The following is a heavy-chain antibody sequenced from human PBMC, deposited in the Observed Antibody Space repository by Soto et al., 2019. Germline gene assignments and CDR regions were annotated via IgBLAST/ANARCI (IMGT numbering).Heavy chain of an antibody. Sequence: SSETLSLTCSVSGGSINNSYTFWGWLRQEPVKGLEWITTNNDRWPADYNPSLKSRVTISSDKSRNVLSLQMNNVTAPDTAVYYCADCFRSRPWFDTWGQGTLVTVSS. CDR1: GGSINNSYTF. V-gene: IGHV4-39*02. CDR3: ADCFRSRPWFDT. CDR2: NNDRWPA. D-gene: IGHD2-15*01. J-gene: IGHJ5*02.